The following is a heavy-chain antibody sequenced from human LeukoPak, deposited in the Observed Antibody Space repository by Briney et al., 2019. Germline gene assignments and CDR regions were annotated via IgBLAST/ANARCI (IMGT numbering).Heavy chain of an antibody. J-gene: IGHJ4*02. CDR2: IKQDGSEK. D-gene: IGHD4-17*01. V-gene: IGHV3-7*03. CDR3: ARGGGSTVTSANFDY. Sequence: PGGSLRLSCAAFGFTFSSYWMSWVRQAPGKGLEWVANIKQDGSEKYYVDSVKGRFTISRDNAKNSLYLQMNSLRAEDTAVYYCARGGGSTVTSANFDYWGQGTLVTVSS. CDR1: GFTFSSYW.